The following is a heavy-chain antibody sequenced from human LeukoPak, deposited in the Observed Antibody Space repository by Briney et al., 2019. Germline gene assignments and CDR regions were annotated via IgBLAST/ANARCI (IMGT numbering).Heavy chain of an antibody. CDR1: GFTFSRYP. CDR2: ISGSGDAI. J-gene: IGHJ3*02. D-gene: IGHD1-14*01. V-gene: IGHV3-48*01. Sequence: GGSLRLSCATSGFTFSRYPMIWVRQAPGKGLECISYISGSGDAIHYADSVKGRFTFSRDNSKNTLYLQMNSLRAEDTAVYYCANSWPTGDAFDIWGQGTMVTVSS. CDR3: ANSWPTGDAFDI.